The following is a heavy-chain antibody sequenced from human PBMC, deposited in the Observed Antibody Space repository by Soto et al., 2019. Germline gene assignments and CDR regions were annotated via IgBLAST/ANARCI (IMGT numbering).Heavy chain of an antibody. CDR2: INHSGST. CDR1: GGSFSGYY. Sequence: PSETLSLTCAVYGGSFSGYYWSWIRQPPGKGLEWIGEINHSGSTNYNPSLKSRVTISVDTSKNQFSLKLSSVTAADTAVYYCAGGLWFGELTPPPGYWGQGTLVTVSS. CDR3: AGGLWFGELTPPPGY. J-gene: IGHJ4*02. V-gene: IGHV4-34*01. D-gene: IGHD3-10*01.